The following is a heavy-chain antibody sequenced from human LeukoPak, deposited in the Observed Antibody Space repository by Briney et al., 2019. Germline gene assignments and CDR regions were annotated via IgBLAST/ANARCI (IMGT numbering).Heavy chain of an antibody. Sequence: GGSLRLSCAASGFTFSSYSMNWVRQAPGKGLEWVSSISSSSSYIYYADSVKGRFTISRDNAKNSLYLQMNSLRAEDTAVYYCAKDMRCSGGSCPPYYFDYWGQGTLVTVSS. J-gene: IGHJ4*02. CDR2: ISSSSSYI. V-gene: IGHV3-21*04. CDR3: AKDMRCSGGSCPPYYFDY. D-gene: IGHD2-15*01. CDR1: GFTFSSYS.